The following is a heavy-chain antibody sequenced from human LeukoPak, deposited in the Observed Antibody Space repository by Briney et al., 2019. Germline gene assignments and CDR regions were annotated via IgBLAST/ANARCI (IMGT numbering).Heavy chain of an antibody. J-gene: IGHJ5*01. D-gene: IGHD2-15*01. CDR3: ARDSGGSRYNDWFDP. CDR1: GHSISSGYY. CDR2: IYHSGTS. Sequence: PSETLSLTCAVSGHSISSGYYWGWIRQPPGKGLQWIGNIYHSGTSYSNPSLKSRLTMSVDTSKNQFSLKLSSATAADTAVYYCARDSGGSRYNDWFDPWGQRTLVTVSS. V-gene: IGHV4-38-2*02.